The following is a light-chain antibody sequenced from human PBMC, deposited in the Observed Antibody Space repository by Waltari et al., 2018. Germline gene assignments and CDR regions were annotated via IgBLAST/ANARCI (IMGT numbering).Light chain of an antibody. CDR3: ATWDARLTAVV. CDR1: NSNIGSST. Sequence: QSVVTQSPSASGAPGQRVTISCSGSNSNIGSSTVNWYQKVPGTAPRLLIYSNDQRPSGVPDRLSPSKSGTSASLAISGLQSEDEADYYCATWDARLTAVVFGGGTKVTVL. CDR2: SND. J-gene: IGLJ2*01. V-gene: IGLV1-44*01.